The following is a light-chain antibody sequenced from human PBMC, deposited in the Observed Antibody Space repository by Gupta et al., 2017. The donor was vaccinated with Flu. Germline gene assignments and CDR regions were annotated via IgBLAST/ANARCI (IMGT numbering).Light chain of an antibody. V-gene: IGKV1-39*01. CDR1: QRISSY. CDR3: LQGYSTPYT. Sequence: PSSLPASVGDRVTITSRASQRISSYLNWYQQKPGKAPKLLIYAVSRLQSGVPSRFSGSGSGTDFTLTISRLQPEDFATYYCLQGYSTPYTFGQGTKLEIK. J-gene: IGKJ2*01. CDR2: AVS.